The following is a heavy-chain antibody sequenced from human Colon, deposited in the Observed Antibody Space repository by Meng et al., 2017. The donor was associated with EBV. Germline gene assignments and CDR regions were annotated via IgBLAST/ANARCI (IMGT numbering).Heavy chain of an antibody. J-gene: IGHJ5*02. CDR1: GGSISSGTYY. CDR2: IHYSGST. Sequence: QVQLQESGPGLVKPSQTLSPTCPVPGGSISSGTYYWGWIRQLPGKGLEWIAYIHYSGSTYYSPSLKSRVTISVDTSKNQLSLKLSSMTAADTAVYYCARYVFDSSSLYSNWFDPWGQGTMVTVSA. D-gene: IGHD3-22*01. CDR3: ARYVFDSSSLYSNWFDP. V-gene: IGHV4-31*03.